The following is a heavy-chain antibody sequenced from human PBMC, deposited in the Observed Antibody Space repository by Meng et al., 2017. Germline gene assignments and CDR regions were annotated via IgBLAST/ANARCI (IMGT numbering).Heavy chain of an antibody. J-gene: IGHJ3*02. CDR2: IDPKSGDT. CDR1: GYNFPNYY. D-gene: IGHD6-19*01. Sequence: ASVKVSCKPSGYNFPNYYIHWVRLAPGRGLEWMGHIDPKSGDTRYAQKFQGRVTMTRDTSISTAYMELSRLRSDDTAVYYCARAVSSGWSRFAFDIWGQGTMVTVSS. CDR3: ARAVSSGWSRFAFDI. V-gene: IGHV1-2*06.